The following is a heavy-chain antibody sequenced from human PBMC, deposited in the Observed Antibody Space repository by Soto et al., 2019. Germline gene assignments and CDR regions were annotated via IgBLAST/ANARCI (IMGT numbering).Heavy chain of an antibody. CDR2: IWYDGSNK. D-gene: IGHD3-16*01. V-gene: IGHV3-33*01. Sequence: GGSLRLSCAASEFTFSSYGMHWVRQAPGKGLEWVAVIWYDGSNKFYAGSVKGRFTISRDNSKNTLYLQMNSLRAEDTAVYYCARGGGYVWGSSPPYYFDYWGQGTLVTVSS. CDR1: EFTFSSYG. CDR3: ARGGGYVWGSSPPYYFDY. J-gene: IGHJ4*02.